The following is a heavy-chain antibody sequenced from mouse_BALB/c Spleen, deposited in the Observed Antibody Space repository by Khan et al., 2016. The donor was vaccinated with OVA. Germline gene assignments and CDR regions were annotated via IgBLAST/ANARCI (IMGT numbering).Heavy chain of an antibody. CDR2: INPRSGNP. CDR3: ARSGYGSLAY. J-gene: IGHJ3*01. D-gene: IGHD1-1*01. V-gene: IGHV1-7*01. CDR1: GYMFSSYW. Sequence: QVRLQQSGAELVKPGASVKMSCKASGYMFSSYWMNWVKQRPGQGLEWIGYINPRSGNPEYNQKFKDKATLTADKSSSTAYMQLSSLTSEDSAVYYCARSGYGSLAYWGQGTLVTVSA.